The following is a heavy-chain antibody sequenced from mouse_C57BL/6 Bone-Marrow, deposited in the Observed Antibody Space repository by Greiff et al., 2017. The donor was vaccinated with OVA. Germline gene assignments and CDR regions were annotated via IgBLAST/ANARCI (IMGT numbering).Heavy chain of an antibody. V-gene: IGHV1-69*01. CDR1: GYTFTSYW. J-gene: IGHJ2*01. CDR3: ARGEKSYGSSLYYFDY. Sequence: QVQLQQPGAELVMPGASVKLSCKASGYTFTSYWMHWVKQRPGQGLEWIGEIDPSDSYTNYNQKFKGKSTLTVDKSPITAYMQLSSLTSEGSAVYYCARGEKSYGSSLYYFDYWGQGTTLTVSS. D-gene: IGHD1-1*01. CDR2: IDPSDSYT.